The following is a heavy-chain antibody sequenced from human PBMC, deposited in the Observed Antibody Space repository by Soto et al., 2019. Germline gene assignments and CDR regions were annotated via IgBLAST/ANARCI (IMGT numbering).Heavy chain of an antibody. D-gene: IGHD3-10*01. V-gene: IGHV1-8*01. CDR3: ARGVRAGVHY. CDR1: GYSFTSLD. Sequence: GASVKVSCTASGYSFTSLDINWVRQTAGQGLEWMGWMQPSTGRTGYAQKFQGRVTMTRDTSINTAYMELTTLTSDDTAFYYSARGVRAGVHYCGQATLVTVSS. CDR2: MQPSTGRT. J-gene: IGHJ4*02.